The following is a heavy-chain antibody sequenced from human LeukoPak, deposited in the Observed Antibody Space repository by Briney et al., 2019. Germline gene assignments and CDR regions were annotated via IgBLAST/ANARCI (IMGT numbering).Heavy chain of an antibody. CDR3: ARRYYYSLGSFPFDF. D-gene: IGHD3-10*01. J-gene: IGHJ4*02. Sequence: SETLSLTCAVSGGPFSGYFWSWIRQSSGKGLEWIGEIHNSGTTNYNPSLNSRVTISEDTSKNQFHLNLSSVTAADTAVYYCARRYYYSLGSFPFDFWGQGTLVTVSS. CDR2: IHNSGTT. CDR1: GGPFSGYF. V-gene: IGHV4-34*01.